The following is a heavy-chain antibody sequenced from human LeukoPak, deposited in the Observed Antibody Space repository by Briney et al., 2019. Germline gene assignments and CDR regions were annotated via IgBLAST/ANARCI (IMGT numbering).Heavy chain of an antibody. CDR2: IYSGGST. J-gene: IGHJ4*02. CDR3: ARAYGIAVASPGY. V-gene: IGHV3-53*01. D-gene: IGHD6-19*01. CDR1: GFTVSSNY. Sequence: GGSLRLSCAASGFTVSSNYMSWVRQAPGKGLEWVSVIYSGGSTYYADSVKGRFTISRDNSKNTLYLQMNSLRAEDTAVYYCARAYGIAVASPGYWGQGTLVTVSS.